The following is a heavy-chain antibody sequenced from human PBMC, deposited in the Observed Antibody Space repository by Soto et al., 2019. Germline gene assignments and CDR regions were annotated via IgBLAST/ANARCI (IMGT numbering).Heavy chain of an antibody. CDR2: ISYDGSNK. J-gene: IGHJ4*02. CDR3: AKDWAVAGTVCYFDY. CDR1: GFTFSSYG. D-gene: IGHD6-19*01. V-gene: IGHV3-30*18. Sequence: QVQLVESGGGVVQPGRSLRLSCAASGFTFSSYGMHWVRQAPGKGLEWVAVISYDGSNKYYADSVKGRFTISRDNSKNTLYLQMNSQRAEDTAVYYCAKDWAVAGTVCYFDYWGQGTLVTVSS.